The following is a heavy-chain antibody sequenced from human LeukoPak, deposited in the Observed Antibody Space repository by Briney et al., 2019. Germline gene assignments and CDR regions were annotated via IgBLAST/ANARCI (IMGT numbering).Heavy chain of an antibody. D-gene: IGHD6-13*01. CDR1: GFTFSNYW. V-gene: IGHV3-7*04. CDR2: INPRGSET. CDR3: ARGTIAAAGYYYFDY. J-gene: IGHJ4*02. Sequence: GGSLRLSCAGSGFTFSNYWMSWVRQAPGKGLEWVAIINPRGSETNYVDSVKGRFTISRDNAKNSLYLQMNSLRAEDTAVYYCARGTIAAAGYYYFDYWGQGTQVTVSS.